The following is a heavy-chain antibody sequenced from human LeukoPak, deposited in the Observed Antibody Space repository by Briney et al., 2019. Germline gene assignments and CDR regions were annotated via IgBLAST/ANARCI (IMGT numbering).Heavy chain of an antibody. Sequence: PGGSLRLSCAASAFTFRRYAMSWVRQAPGKGLEWVSAISGSGGSTYYADSVKGRFTISRDNSKNTLYLQMNSLRAEDTAVYYCGESGYYYPYFDYWGQGTLVTVSS. CDR2: ISGSGGST. J-gene: IGHJ4*02. CDR3: GESGYYYPYFDY. D-gene: IGHD3-22*01. V-gene: IGHV3-23*01. CDR1: AFTFRRYA.